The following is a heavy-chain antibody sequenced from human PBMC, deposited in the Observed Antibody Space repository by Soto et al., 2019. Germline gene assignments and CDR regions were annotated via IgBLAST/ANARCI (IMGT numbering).Heavy chain of an antibody. CDR2: ISGSGDSK. D-gene: IGHD3-10*01. J-gene: IGHJ4*02. CDR3: AKRAYGSDFDY. CDR1: GFTFSSYA. V-gene: IGHV3-23*01. Sequence: EVQLLESGGGVEQPGGSLRLSCAASGFTFSSYAMSWVRQAPGKGLEWVSVISGSGDSKYYADSVKGRFTISRDNSKNTLYLQMNSLRVEDTAVYYCAKRAYGSDFDYWGQGTLVTVSS.